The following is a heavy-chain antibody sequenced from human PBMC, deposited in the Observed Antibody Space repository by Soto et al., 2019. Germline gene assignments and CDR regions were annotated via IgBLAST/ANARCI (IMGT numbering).Heavy chain of an antibody. Sequence: SQTLSLTCVISGDSVSIYSGAWNWIRQSPSRGLEWLGRTYYRSKWYYDYAESVKSRIIISVDTSKNQFSLQLNSVTPEDAAVYYCATDPGYSLDYWGQEIQFTVSS. J-gene: IGHJ4*02. CDR3: ATDPGYSLDY. CDR1: GDSVSIYSGA. CDR2: TYYRSKWYY. D-gene: IGHD5-12*01. V-gene: IGHV6-1*01.